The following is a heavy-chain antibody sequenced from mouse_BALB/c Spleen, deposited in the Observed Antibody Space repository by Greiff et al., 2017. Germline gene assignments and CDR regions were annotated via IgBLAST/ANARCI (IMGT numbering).Heavy chain of an antibody. D-gene: IGHD1-1*01. Sequence: EVQRVESGGGLVKPGGSLKLSCAASGFTFSSYAMSWVRQTPEKRLEWVATISSGGSYTYYPDSVKGRFTISRDNAKNTLYLQMSSLRSEDTAMYYCARTVVATGGHYFDYWGQGTTLTVSS. J-gene: IGHJ2*01. V-gene: IGHV5-9-3*01. CDR3: ARTVVATGGHYFDY. CDR2: ISSGGSYT. CDR1: GFTFSSYA.